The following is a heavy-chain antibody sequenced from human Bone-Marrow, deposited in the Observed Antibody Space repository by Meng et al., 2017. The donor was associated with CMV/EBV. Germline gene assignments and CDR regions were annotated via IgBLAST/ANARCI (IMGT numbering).Heavy chain of an antibody. CDR1: GGSISSSSYY. V-gene: IGHV4-39*01. CDR2: IYYSGST. J-gene: IGHJ4*02. Sequence: SETLSLTCTVSGGSISSSSYYWGWIRQPPGKGLEWIGSIYYSGSTYYNPSLKSRVTISVDTSKNQFSLKLSSVTAADTAVYYCARLRVAATLYFDYWGQGTLVTGSS. CDR3: ARLRVAATLYFDY. D-gene: IGHD2-15*01.